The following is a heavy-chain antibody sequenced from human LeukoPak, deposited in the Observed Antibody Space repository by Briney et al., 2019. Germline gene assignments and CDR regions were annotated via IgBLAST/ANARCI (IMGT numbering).Heavy chain of an antibody. J-gene: IGHJ4*02. CDR1: GNSIGTAYY. Sequence: PSETLSLTCAVSGNSIGTAYYWGWIRQAPGRGLEWIGNIHFSGRTDYNPSLKSRVAISMDTSKNQFSLKLSSVTAADTAVFYCARAVADFWSGQYYFDYWGQGTLVTVSS. D-gene: IGHD3-3*01. CDR2: IHFSGRT. V-gene: IGHV4-38-2*01. CDR3: ARAVADFWSGQYYFDY.